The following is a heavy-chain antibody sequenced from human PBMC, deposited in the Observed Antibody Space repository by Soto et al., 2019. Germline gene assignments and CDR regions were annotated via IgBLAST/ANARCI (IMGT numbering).Heavy chain of an antibody. J-gene: IGHJ3*02. CDR2: INPSGGST. Sequence: QVQLVQSGAEVKKPGASVKVSCKASGYTFTSYYMHWVRQAPGQGLEWMGIINPSGGSTSYAQKCQGRVTMTRDTSTSTVYMELSSLRSEDTAVYYCARGGYGSGPKGAFDIWGQGTMVTVSS. CDR1: GYTFTSYY. CDR3: ARGGYGSGPKGAFDI. D-gene: IGHD3-10*01. V-gene: IGHV1-46*01.